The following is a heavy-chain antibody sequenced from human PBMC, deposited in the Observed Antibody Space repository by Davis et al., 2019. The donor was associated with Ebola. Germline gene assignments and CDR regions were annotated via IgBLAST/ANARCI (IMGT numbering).Heavy chain of an antibody. CDR3: AKDIGGIAARPYYYYYYGMDV. D-gene: IGHD6-6*01. J-gene: IGHJ6*02. CDR1: GFTFDDYA. CDR2: ISGDGGGT. Sequence: GGSLRLSCAASGFTFDDYAMHWVRQAPGKGLEWVSLISGDGGGTYYADSVKGRFTISRDNSKNSLYLQMNSLRTEDTALYYCAKDIGGIAARPYYYYYYGMDVWGQGTTVTVSS. V-gene: IGHV3-43*02.